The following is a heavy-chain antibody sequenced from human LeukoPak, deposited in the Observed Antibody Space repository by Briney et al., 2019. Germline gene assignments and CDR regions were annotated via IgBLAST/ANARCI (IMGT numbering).Heavy chain of an antibody. CDR2: IIPIFGTA. V-gene: IGHV1-69*13. J-gene: IGHJ4*02. CDR3: ARVEGYGSGDYFDY. D-gene: IGHD3-10*01. Sequence: SVTVSCKASGGTFSSYAISWVRQAPGQGLEWMGGIIPIFGTANYAQKFQGRVTTTADESTSTAYMELSSLRSEDTAVYYCARVEGYGSGDYFDYWGQGTLVTVSS. CDR1: GGTFSSYA.